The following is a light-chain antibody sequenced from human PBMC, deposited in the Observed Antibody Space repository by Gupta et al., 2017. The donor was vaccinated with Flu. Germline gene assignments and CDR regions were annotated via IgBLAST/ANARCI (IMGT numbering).Light chain of an antibody. CDR2: ANN. J-gene: IGLJ3*02. CDR3: GTWDSSLSAWV. V-gene: IGLV1-51*02. CDR1: SSNIWNNY. Sequence: KVTISCSGSSSNIWNNYVSWYQHLPGAAPKLLIYANNKRPSGIPDRFSGSKSGTSATLGITGLQTGDEADYYCGTWDSSLSAWVFGGGTKLTVL.